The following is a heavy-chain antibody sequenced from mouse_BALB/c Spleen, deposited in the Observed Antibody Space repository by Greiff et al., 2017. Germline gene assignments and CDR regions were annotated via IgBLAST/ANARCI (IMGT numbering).Heavy chain of an antibody. CDR1: GFAFSSYD. D-gene: IGHD4-1*01. CDR3: ARQLGRGYFDV. J-gene: IGHJ1*01. CDR2: ISSGGGST. V-gene: IGHV5-12-1*01. Sequence: EVKLVESGGGLVKPGGSLKLSCAASGFAFSSYDMSWVRQTPEKRLEWVAYISSGGGSTYYPDTVKGRFTISRDNAKNTLYLQMSSLKSEDTAMYYCARQLGRGYFDVWGAGTTVTVSS.